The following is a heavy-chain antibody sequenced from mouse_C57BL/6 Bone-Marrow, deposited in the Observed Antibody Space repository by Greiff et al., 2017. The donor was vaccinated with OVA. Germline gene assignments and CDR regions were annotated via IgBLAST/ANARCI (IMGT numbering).Heavy chain of an antibody. CDR3: ARQRFHDGYPYYAMDY. CDR2: ISSGGSYT. Sequence: EVQLVESGGDLVKPGGSLKLSCAASGFTFSSYGMSWVRQTPDKRLEWVATISSGGSYTYYPDSVKGRFTISRDNAKNTLYLQMSSLKSEDTAMYYCARQRFHDGYPYYAMDYWGQGTSVTVSS. CDR1: GFTFSSYG. J-gene: IGHJ4*01. D-gene: IGHD2-3*01. V-gene: IGHV5-6*01.